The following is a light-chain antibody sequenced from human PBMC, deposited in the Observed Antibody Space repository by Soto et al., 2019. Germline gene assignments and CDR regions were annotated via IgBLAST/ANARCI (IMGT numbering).Light chain of an antibody. CDR1: SSNIGSNT. Sequence: QSVLTQPPSASGTPGQRVTISCSGSSSNIGSNTVNWYQQLPGTAPKLLIYSNNQRPSGVPDRFSGSKSGTSASLAISGLQSEEEAYYYCSAWDDSLNGYVVFGGGTKLTVL. J-gene: IGLJ2*01. V-gene: IGLV1-44*01. CDR3: SAWDDSLNGYVV. CDR2: SNN.